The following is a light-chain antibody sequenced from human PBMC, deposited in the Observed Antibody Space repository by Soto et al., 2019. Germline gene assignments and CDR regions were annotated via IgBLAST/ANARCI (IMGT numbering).Light chain of an antibody. J-gene: IGKJ1*01. V-gene: IGKV2D-29*01. CDR2: DVS. Sequence: DIVLTQTPLSLSVTPGQPASISCKSSQSLVFSDGKTYFYWYLQKPGQPPQVMIYDVSNRFSGVPDRFSGSGSGTDFTLKISRVEAEDVGIYYCMQSVQFPWTFGQGTKVEIK. CDR1: QSLVFSDGKTY. CDR3: MQSVQFPWT.